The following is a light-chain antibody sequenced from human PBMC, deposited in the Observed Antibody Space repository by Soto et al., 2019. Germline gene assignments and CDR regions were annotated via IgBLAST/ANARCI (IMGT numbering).Light chain of an antibody. J-gene: IGKJ5*01. Sequence: DIQMTQSPSSLSASVGSRVSITCRASQGINNYLAWYQQKPGKVPKVLIYAALTLQPGVPSLFSGSGSGTDFTLTINRLQPDDSATYYCQNYDSDPITFGQGTRLESK. CDR3: QNYDSDPIT. V-gene: IGKV1-27*01. CDR1: QGINNY. CDR2: AAL.